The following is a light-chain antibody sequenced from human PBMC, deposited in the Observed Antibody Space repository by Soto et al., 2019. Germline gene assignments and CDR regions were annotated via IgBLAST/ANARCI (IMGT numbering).Light chain of an antibody. CDR2: EVS. Sequence: QSALNQPASVSGSPGQSITISCTGTSSDVGGYNYVSWYQQHPGKAPKLMIYEVSYRPSGVSARFSGSKSGNTASLTISGLQAEDEADYYCCSYTSSITYVFGTGTKVTVL. CDR3: CSYTSSITYV. J-gene: IGLJ1*01. V-gene: IGLV2-14*01. CDR1: SSDVGGYNY.